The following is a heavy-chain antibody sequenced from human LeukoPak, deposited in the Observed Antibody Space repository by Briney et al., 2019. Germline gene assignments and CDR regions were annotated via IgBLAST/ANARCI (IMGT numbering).Heavy chain of an antibody. CDR1: GYTFTSYY. CDR2: INPSGGST. D-gene: IGHD6-13*01. V-gene: IGHV1-46*01. CDR3: ATTDPSAAAGEGSDY. Sequence: GASVKVSCKASGYTFTSYYMHWVRQAPGQGLEWMGIINPSGGSTSYAQKFQGRVTITRDTSASTAYMELSGLRSEDTAVYYRATTDPSAAAGEGSDYWGQGTLVTVSP. J-gene: IGHJ4*02.